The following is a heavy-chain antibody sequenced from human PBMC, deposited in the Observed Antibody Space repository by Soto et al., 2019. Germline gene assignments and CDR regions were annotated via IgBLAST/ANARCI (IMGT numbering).Heavy chain of an antibody. Sequence: GESLKISCKGSGYSFTSYWISWVRQMPGKGLEWMGRIDPSDSYTNYSPSFQGHVTISADKSISTAYLQWSSLKASDTAMYYCASHHYYDSSGGVNWGQGTLVTVSS. CDR2: IDPSDSYT. CDR3: ASHHYYDSSGGVN. J-gene: IGHJ4*02. V-gene: IGHV5-10-1*01. CDR1: GYSFTSYW. D-gene: IGHD3-22*01.